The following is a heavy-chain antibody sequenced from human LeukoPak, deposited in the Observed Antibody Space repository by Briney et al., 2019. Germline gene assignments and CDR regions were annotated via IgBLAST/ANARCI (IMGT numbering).Heavy chain of an antibody. CDR3: AKEYSGSFSPFPSYFDY. D-gene: IGHD1-26*01. CDR1: GFTFSSYA. CDR2: ISGSGGRT. Sequence: PGGSLRLSYAASGFTFSSYAMNWVRQAPGKGLEWVSDISGSGGRTYYADSVKGRFTISRDNSKNTLYLQMNSLRAEDTAIYYCAKEYSGSFSPFPSYFDYWGQGTLVTVSS. J-gene: IGHJ4*02. V-gene: IGHV3-23*01.